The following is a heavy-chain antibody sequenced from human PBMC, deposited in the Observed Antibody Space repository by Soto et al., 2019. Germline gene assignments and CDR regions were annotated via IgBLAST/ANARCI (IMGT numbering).Heavy chain of an antibody. D-gene: IGHD3-16*01. CDR3: TRASSLDFDF. J-gene: IGHJ4*02. CDR2: IRRNAYGGTT. Sequence: GGSLRLSCTTSGFTFGDYALSWVRQAPGKGLEWVGFIRRNAYGGTTDYAASVKGRFTISRDDSKSIAYLQMNSLRTEDTALYYCTRASSLDFDFWGQGILVTVSS. CDR1: GFTFGDYA. V-gene: IGHV3-49*04.